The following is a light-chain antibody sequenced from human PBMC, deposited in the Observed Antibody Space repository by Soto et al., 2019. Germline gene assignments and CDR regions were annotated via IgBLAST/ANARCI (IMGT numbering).Light chain of an antibody. V-gene: IGLV2-14*01. CDR3: SSYTSSSTLV. J-gene: IGLJ1*01. Sequence: QSVLTQPASVSGSPGQSITISCTGTSSDVGDFDCVSWYQQHPGKAPKLMIYEVSDRPSGVSNRFSGSKSGDTASLTISGLQAEDEADYYCSSYTSSSTLVFGTGTKLTVL. CDR2: EVS. CDR1: SSDVGDFDC.